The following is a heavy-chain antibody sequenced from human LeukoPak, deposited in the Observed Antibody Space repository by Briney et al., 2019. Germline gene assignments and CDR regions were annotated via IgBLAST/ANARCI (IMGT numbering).Heavy chain of an antibody. CDR2: IYHSGST. D-gene: IGHD5-18*01. J-gene: IGHJ4*02. Sequence: SETLSLTCTVSGGSISSGGYYWSWIRQPPGKGLEWIGYIYHSGSTYYNPSLKSRVTISVDRSKNQFSLKLSSVTAADTAVYYCARAVGYSYGPDYWGQGTLVTVSS. CDR1: GGSISSGGYY. V-gene: IGHV4-30-2*01. CDR3: ARAVGYSYGPDY.